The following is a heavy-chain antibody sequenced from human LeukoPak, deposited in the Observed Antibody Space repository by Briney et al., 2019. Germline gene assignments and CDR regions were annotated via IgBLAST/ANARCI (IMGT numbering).Heavy chain of an antibody. CDR2: ISSSSSYI. Sequence: GGSLRLSCAASGFTFSSYSMNWVRQAPGKGLEWVSSISSSSSYIYYADSVKGRFTISRDNAKNSLYLQMNSLRAEDTAVYYCAREGARWSSGSYFYYWGQGTLVTVSP. J-gene: IGHJ4*02. D-gene: IGHD1-26*01. V-gene: IGHV3-21*04. CDR1: GFTFSSYS. CDR3: AREGARWSSGSYFYY.